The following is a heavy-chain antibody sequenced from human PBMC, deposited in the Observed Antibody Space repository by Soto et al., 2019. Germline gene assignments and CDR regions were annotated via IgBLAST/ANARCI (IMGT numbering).Heavy chain of an antibody. CDR1: GFTLSGSE. D-gene: IGHD2-21*01. CDR2: INSKADNYAT. CDR3: TRHPTYIDM. Sequence: GGSLRFSCADSGFTLSGSEVHWVRQAPGKGLEWVGRINSKADNYATIYAAAVKGRFTISRDDSKSTAFLQMNSLKAEDTAVYYCTRHPTYIDMWGHGTMVTVSS. V-gene: IGHV3-73*01. J-gene: IGHJ3*02.